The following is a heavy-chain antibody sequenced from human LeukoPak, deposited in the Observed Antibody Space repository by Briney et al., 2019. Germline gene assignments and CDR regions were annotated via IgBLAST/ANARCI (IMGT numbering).Heavy chain of an antibody. Sequence: GSSVKVPCKASGGTFSSYAISWVRQATGQGLEWMGGIIPIFGTANYAQKFQGRVTITTDESTSTAYMELSSLRSEDTAVYYCARSYYDRGYYFDYWGQGTLVTVSS. CDR1: GGTFSSYA. J-gene: IGHJ4*02. CDR3: ARSYYDRGYYFDY. V-gene: IGHV1-69*05. CDR2: IIPIFGTA. D-gene: IGHD3-22*01.